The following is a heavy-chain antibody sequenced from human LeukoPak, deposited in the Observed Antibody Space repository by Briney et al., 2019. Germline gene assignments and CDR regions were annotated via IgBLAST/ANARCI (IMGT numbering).Heavy chain of an antibody. V-gene: IGHV3-21*04. Sequence: PGGSLRLSCAASGFTFSTYSMNWVRQAPGKGLEWVSSISSSSSYIYYADSVKGRFTISRDNAKNSLYLQMNSLRAEDTAVYYCARDLYSGYDSHFDYWGQGTLVTVSS. CDR3: ARDLYSGYDSHFDY. D-gene: IGHD5-12*01. CDR1: GFTFSTYS. CDR2: ISSSSSYI. J-gene: IGHJ4*02.